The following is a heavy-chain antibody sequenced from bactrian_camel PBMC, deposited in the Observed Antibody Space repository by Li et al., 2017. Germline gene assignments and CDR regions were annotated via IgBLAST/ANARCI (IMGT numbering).Heavy chain of an antibody. Sequence: QLVESGGGSVQAGGSLRLSCVASGYYYSSNCMGWFRQVPGKEREGVASFYTGGDSPNYADSVKGRFTISQDRAKNKAYLQMNSLKTEDTAMYYCAKHGQYGGGRYYDYWGQGTQVTVS. D-gene: IGHD6*01. CDR3: AKHGQYGGGRYYDY. V-gene: IGHV3S1*01. J-gene: IGHJ4*01. CDR1: GYYYSSNC. CDR2: FYTGGDSP.